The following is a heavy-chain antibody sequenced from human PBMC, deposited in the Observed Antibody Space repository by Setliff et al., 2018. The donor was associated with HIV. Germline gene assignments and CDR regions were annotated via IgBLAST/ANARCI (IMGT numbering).Heavy chain of an antibody. CDR3: AKSFNSGPTNWNIDV. CDR1: GFAFSRYG. D-gene: IGHD1-20*01. Sequence: GGSLRLSCAASGFAFSRYGLHWVRQAPGKGLNWVTFIRYDGRNKFYADSVKGRFTISRDNSRNTLYLQMNSLRSEDTAVYFCAKSFNSGPTNWNIDVWGTGTTVTVSS. V-gene: IGHV3-30*02. J-gene: IGHJ6*03. CDR2: IRYDGRNK.